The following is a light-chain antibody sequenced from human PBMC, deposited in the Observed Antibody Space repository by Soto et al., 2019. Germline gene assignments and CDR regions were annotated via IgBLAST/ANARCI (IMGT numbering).Light chain of an antibody. Sequence: DIQMTQSPSSLSASVGDRVTITCRASQDISNYLAWYQQKPGKVPKLLIYAASTLQSGVPSRFSGSGSGTDFTLTISSLQSEDIAVYFCQQYYNWPPITFGQGTRLEIK. CDR2: AAS. CDR3: QQYYNWPPIT. CDR1: QDISNY. V-gene: IGKV1-27*01. J-gene: IGKJ5*01.